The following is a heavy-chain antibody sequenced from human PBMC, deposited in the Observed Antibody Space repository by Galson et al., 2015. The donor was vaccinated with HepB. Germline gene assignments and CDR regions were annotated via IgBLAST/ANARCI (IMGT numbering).Heavy chain of an antibody. J-gene: IGHJ6*02. Sequence: SVKVSCKASGYTFTSYGISWVRQAPGQGLEWMGWISAYNGNTNYAQKLQGRVTMTTDTSTSTAYMELRSLRSDDTAVYYCASADPEYIYYYGMDVWGQGTTVTVSS. CDR3: ASADPEYIYYYGMDV. D-gene: IGHD6-6*01. V-gene: IGHV1-18*04. CDR1: GYTFTSYG. CDR2: ISAYNGNT.